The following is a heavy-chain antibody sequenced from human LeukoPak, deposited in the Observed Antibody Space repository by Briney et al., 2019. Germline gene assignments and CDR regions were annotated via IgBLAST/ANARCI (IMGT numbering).Heavy chain of an antibody. V-gene: IGHV3-23*01. D-gene: IGHD5-18*01. CDR1: GFTVSSNS. CDR3: AKNTAKPLFDY. J-gene: IGHJ4*02. Sequence: GGSLRLSCTVSGFTVSSNSMSWVRQAPGKGLEWVSAISGSGGSTYYADSVKGRFTISRDNSKNTLYLQMNSLRAEDTAVYYCAKNTAKPLFDYWGQGTLVTVSS. CDR2: ISGSGGST.